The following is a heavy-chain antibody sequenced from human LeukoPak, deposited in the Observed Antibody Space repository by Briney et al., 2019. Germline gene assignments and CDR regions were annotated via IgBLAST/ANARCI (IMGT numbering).Heavy chain of an antibody. CDR1: GYTFTSYG. J-gene: IGHJ4*02. D-gene: IGHD5-24*01. V-gene: IGHV1-18*01. CDR3: ARVRPAMGYFDY. CDR2: ISAYNSNT. Sequence: ASVKVSCKASGYTFTSYGINWVRQAPGQGLEWMGWISAYNSNTNYAQKFQGRVTMTRDTSISTAYMELSRLRSDDTAVYYCARVRPAMGYFDYWGQGTLVTVSS.